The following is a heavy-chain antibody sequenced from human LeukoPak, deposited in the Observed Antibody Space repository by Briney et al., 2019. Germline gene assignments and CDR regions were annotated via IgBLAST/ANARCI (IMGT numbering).Heavy chain of an antibody. Sequence: PSETLSLTCAVYGGSFSGYYWSWIRQPPGKGLEWIGEINHSGSTNYNPSLKSRVTISVDTSKNQFSLKLSSVTAADTAVYYCARGGGAAAGTLVGDYWGQGTLVTVSS. J-gene: IGHJ4*02. CDR3: ARGGGAAAGTLVGDY. D-gene: IGHD6-13*01. CDR1: GGSFSGYY. V-gene: IGHV4-34*01. CDR2: INHSGST.